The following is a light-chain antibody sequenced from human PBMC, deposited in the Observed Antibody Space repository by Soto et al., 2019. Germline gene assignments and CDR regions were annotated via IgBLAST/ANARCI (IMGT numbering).Light chain of an antibody. J-gene: IGKJ1*01. CDR3: QQYKSYST. Sequence: DIEVTQTPSALCAYVGDRVTLTCRAAQSLNSRLAWYQHRPGKAPRLLVYDASTLESGVPSRFSGSGSGTEITLTINNLQPDDLATYICQQYKSYSTFGRGTKVDIK. CDR2: DAS. CDR1: QSLNSR. V-gene: IGKV1-5*01.